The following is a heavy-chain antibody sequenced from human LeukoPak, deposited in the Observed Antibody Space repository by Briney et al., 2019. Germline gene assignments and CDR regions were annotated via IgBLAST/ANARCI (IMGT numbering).Heavy chain of an antibody. CDR3: ASARGFGELFGGNYYYYYYMDV. D-gene: IGHD3-10*01. CDR1: GYTFTGYY. Sequence: ASVKVSCKASGYTFTGYYIHWVRQAPGQGLEWMGWINPNSGVTHYPQKFQGRVTLTRDTSIRTAYMELSRLRSDDTAVYYCASARGFGELFGGNYYYYYYMDVWGKGTTVTISS. J-gene: IGHJ6*03. V-gene: IGHV1-2*02. CDR2: INPNSGVT.